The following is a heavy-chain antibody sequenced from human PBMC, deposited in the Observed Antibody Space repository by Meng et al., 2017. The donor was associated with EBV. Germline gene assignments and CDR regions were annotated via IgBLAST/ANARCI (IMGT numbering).Heavy chain of an antibody. CDR1: GYAFTSYI. D-gene: IGHD2-21*01. J-gene: IGHJ4*02. CDR3: VRGPPVGVPGPGDY. Sequence: QAQLVKVGAWVKNPGASVKVSCKASGYAFTSYILHWVRQAPGQRLEWMGWINVGVGYTKYSQKFQGRVTISSDTSATTGYMELSSLRSEDTAVYYCVRGPPVGVPGPGDYWGQGTLVTVAS. V-gene: IGHV1-3*01. CDR2: INVGVGYT.